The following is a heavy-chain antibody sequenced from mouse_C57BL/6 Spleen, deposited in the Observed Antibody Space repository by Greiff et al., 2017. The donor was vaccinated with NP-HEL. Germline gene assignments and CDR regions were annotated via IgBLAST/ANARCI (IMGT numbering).Heavy chain of an antibody. CDR1: GYTFTDHI. CDR2: IYPVSGET. Sequence: VQRVESGAELASPGASVTLSCKASGYTFTDHIMNWVKKRPGQGLEWIGRIYPVSGETNYNQKFMGKATFSVDRSSSTVYMVLNSLTSEDPAVYYCGRNHYGSSYIDYWGQGTTLTVSS. D-gene: IGHD1-1*01. V-gene: IGHV1-11*01. CDR3: GRNHYGSSYIDY. J-gene: IGHJ2*01.